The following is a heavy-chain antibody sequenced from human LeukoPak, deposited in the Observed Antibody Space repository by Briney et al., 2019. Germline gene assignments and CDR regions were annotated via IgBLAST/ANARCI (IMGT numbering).Heavy chain of an antibody. Sequence: PSETLSLTCAVYGGSFSGYYWSWIRQPPGKGLEWIGEINHSGSTNYNPSLKSRVTISVDTSKNQFSLKLSSVTAADTAVYYCARIPVYYYDSSGYSDYWGQGSLVTVSS. J-gene: IGHJ4*02. CDR2: INHSGST. D-gene: IGHD3-22*01. V-gene: IGHV4-34*01. CDR3: ARIPVYYYDSSGYSDY. CDR1: GGSFSGYY.